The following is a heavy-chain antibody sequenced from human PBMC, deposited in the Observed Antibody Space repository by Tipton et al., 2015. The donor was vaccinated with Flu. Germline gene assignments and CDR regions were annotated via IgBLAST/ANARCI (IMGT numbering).Heavy chain of an antibody. D-gene: IGHD2-15*01. J-gene: IGHJ1*01. V-gene: IGHV4-59*01. Sequence: LRLSCTVSGGSISSYYWSWIRQPPGKGLEWIGYIYYSGSTNYNPSLKSRVTISVDTSKNQFSLKLSSVTAADTAVYYCARGPGYCSGGSCRYFQRWGQGTLVTVSS. CDR1: GGSISSYY. CDR2: IYYSGST. CDR3: ARGPGYCSGGSCRYFQR.